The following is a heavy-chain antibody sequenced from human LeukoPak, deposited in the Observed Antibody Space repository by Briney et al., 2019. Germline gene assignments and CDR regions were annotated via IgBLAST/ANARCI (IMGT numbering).Heavy chain of an antibody. J-gene: IGHJ4*02. CDR1: GGSISSGSYY. Sequence: PSETLSLTCTVSGGSISSGSYYWSWIRQPAGKGLEWIGRIYTGGSTNYNPSLKSRVTMSVDTSKNQFSLKLSSVTAADTAVYYCARVKQLERLYFDYWGQGTLVTVSS. V-gene: IGHV4-61*02. D-gene: IGHD6-6*01. CDR3: ARVKQLERLYFDY. CDR2: IYTGGST.